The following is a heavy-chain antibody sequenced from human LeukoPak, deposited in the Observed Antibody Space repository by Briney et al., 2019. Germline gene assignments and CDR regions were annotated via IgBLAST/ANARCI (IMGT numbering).Heavy chain of an antibody. CDR1: GYSFTSYG. V-gene: IGHV1-18*01. CDR2: ISAYNNNT. CDR3: ARGGLLGYCSSTSCYGVRVFDY. J-gene: IGHJ4*02. Sequence: ASVKVSCKASGYSFTSYGISWVRQAPGQGLEWMGWISAYNNNTNYAQKFQGRVTMTTDTSTSTAYMELRSLRSDDTAVYYCARGGLLGYCSSTSCYGVRVFDYWGQGTLVTVSS. D-gene: IGHD2-2*01.